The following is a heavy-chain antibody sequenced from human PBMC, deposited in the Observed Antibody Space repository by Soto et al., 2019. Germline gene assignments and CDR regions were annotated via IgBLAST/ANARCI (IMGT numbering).Heavy chain of an antibody. CDR3: ARDSHSNHSEDYYYYGMDV. Sequence: GGSLRLSCAASGFTFSSYGMHWVRQAPGKGLEWVAVIWYDGSNKYYADSVKGRFTISRDNSKNTLYLQMNSLRAEDTAVYYCARDSHSNHSEDYYYYGMDVWGQGTTVTVSS. CDR2: IWYDGSNK. V-gene: IGHV3-33*01. CDR1: GFTFSSYG. J-gene: IGHJ6*02. D-gene: IGHD4-4*01.